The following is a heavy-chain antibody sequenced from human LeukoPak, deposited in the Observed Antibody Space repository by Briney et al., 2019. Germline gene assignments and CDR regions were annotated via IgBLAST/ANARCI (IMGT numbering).Heavy chain of an antibody. V-gene: IGHV3-30-3*01. J-gene: IGHJ4*02. CDR2: ISYDGSNK. Sequence: VISYDGSNKYYPDSVKGRFTISRDNSKNTLYLQMNSLRAEDTAVYYCARFMVRGVMGFDYWGQGTLVTVSS. D-gene: IGHD3-10*01. CDR3: ARFMVRGVMGFDY.